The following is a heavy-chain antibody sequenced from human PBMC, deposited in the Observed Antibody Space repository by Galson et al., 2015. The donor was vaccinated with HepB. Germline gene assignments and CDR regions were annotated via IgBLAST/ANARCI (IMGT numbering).Heavy chain of an antibody. CDR1: GESFNSYY. Sequence: ETLSLTCAVYGESFNSYYWTWIRQTPGKGLEWMGEISHSGSPTYNSSLKSRVTISIDPSKKQFSLNLSSVTAADMAIYYCARRKAAVTTSLQGHFDPWGQGTLVTVAS. D-gene: IGHD4-17*01. J-gene: IGHJ5*02. CDR3: ARRKAAVTTSLQGHFDP. V-gene: IGHV4-34*01. CDR2: ISHSGSP.